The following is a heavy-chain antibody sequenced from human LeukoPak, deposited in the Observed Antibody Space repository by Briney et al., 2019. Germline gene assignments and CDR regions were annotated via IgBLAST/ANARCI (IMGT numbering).Heavy chain of an antibody. CDR1: EFSFRSYA. CDR3: AKDQDVYSGSQS. V-gene: IGHV3-23*01. CDR2: ISGSDSST. J-gene: IGHJ4*02. D-gene: IGHD1-26*01. Sequence: GGSLRLSCAASEFSFRSYAMSWVRQAPGKGLEWVSTISGSDSSTYYADSVRGRFTISRDNSKNTVFLQMNSLRVEDTAIYYCAKDQDVYSGSQSWGQGTLVTVSS.